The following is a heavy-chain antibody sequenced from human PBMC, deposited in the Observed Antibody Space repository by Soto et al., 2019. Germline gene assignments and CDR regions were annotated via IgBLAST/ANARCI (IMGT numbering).Heavy chain of an antibody. CDR3: AKDGQRYCSGGSCYEFDY. CDR2: ISYDGSNK. D-gene: IGHD2-15*01. Sequence: QVQLVESGGGVVQPGRSLRLSCAASGFTFSSYGMHWVRQAPGKGLEWVAVISYDGSNKYYADSVQGRFTISRDNSKNTLYLQMNSLRAEDTAVYYCAKDGQRYCSGGSCYEFDYWGQGTLVTVSS. CDR1: GFTFSSYG. J-gene: IGHJ4*02. V-gene: IGHV3-30*18.